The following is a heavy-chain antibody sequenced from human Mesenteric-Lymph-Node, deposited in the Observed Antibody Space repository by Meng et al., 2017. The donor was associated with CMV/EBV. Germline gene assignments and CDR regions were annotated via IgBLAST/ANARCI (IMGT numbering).Heavy chain of an antibody. J-gene: IGHJ4*02. Sequence: GGSLRLSCAASRFTFDDYVMHWVRQGPGKGLEWVSGISWNSDTIGYADSVKGRFTISRDNAKNSLYLQMNSLRAEDTALYYCARQRGSSSYAYFDYWGQGTLVTVSS. D-gene: IGHD6-13*01. CDR1: RFTFDDYV. V-gene: IGHV3-9*01. CDR3: ARQRGSSSYAYFDY. CDR2: ISWNSDTI.